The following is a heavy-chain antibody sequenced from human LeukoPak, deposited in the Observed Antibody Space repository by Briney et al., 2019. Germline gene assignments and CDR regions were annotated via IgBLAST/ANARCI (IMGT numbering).Heavy chain of an antibody. CDR1: GGSISSGSYY. D-gene: IGHD2-2*01. J-gene: IGHJ6*03. CDR3: ARDKTSYYYYYYYMDV. Sequence: SETLSLTCTVSGGSISSGSYYWSWIRQPAGKGLEWIGRIYTSGSTNYNPSLKSRVTISVDTSKNQFSLKLSSVTAADTAVYYCARDKTSYYYYYYYMDVWGKGTTVTASS. CDR2: IYTSGST. V-gene: IGHV4-61*02.